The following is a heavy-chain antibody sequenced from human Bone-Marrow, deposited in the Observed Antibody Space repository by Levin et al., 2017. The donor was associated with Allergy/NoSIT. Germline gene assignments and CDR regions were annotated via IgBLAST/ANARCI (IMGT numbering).Heavy chain of an antibody. CDR3: TTDYYDSSGPQSNAFDI. Sequence: GGSLRLSCAASGFTFSNAWMSWVRQAPGKGLEWVGRIKSKTDGGTTDYAAPVKGRFTISRDDSKNTLYLQMNSLKTEDTAVYYCTTDYYDSSGPQSNAFDIWGQGTMVTVSS. CDR2: IKSKTDGGTT. D-gene: IGHD3-22*01. J-gene: IGHJ3*02. V-gene: IGHV3-15*01. CDR1: GFTFSNAW.